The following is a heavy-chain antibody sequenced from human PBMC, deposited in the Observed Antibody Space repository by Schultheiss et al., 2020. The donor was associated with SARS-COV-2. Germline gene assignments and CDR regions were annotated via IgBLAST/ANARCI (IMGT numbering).Heavy chain of an antibody. D-gene: IGHD6-13*01. CDR2: IYYSGST. CDR3: ARASTSIAAAGTPWFDY. J-gene: IGHJ4*02. V-gene: IGHV4-61*01. CDR1: GYSISSGYY. Sequence: SQTLSLTCAVSGYSISSGYYWSWIRQPPGKGLEWIGYIYYSGSTNYNPSLKSRVTISVDTSKNQFSLKLSSVTAADTAVYYCARASTSIAAAGTPWFDYWGQGTLVIVSS.